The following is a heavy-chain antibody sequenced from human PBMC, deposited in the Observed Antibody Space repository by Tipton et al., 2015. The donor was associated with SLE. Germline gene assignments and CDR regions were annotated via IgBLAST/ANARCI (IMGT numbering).Heavy chain of an antibody. D-gene: IGHD2-21*01. Sequence: TLSLTCNVSGYSISSGYYWGWIRQPPGKGLEWIGSIHHSGTTYYTSSLKSRVTISLDTSKKQFSLRLSSVTAADPAVYYCARYIVVVRYFDYWGQGTLVTASS. CDR3: ARYIVVVRYFDY. V-gene: IGHV4-38-2*02. CDR1: GYSISSGYY. CDR2: IHHSGTT. J-gene: IGHJ4*02.